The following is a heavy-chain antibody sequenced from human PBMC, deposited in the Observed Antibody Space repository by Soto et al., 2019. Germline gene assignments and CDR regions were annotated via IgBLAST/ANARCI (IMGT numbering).Heavy chain of an antibody. D-gene: IGHD6-6*01. J-gene: IGHJ5*02. CDR3: ARAFAARRPAHWFDP. V-gene: IGHV3-11*06. CDR1: GFTFSDYY. Sequence: PGGSLRLSCAASGFTFSDYYMSWIRQAPGKGLEWVSYISSSSSYTNYADSVKGRFTISRDNAKNSLYLQMNSLRAEDTAVYYCARAFAARRPAHWFDPWGQGTLVTVSS. CDR2: ISSSSSYT.